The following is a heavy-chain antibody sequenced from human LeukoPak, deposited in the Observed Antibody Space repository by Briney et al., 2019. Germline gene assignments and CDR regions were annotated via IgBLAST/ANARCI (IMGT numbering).Heavy chain of an antibody. CDR2: IYYSGST. CDR1: GGSISSYY. J-gene: IGHJ4*02. CDR3: ARVGSRCSGGSCYAGSWDY. Sequence: SETLSLTCTVPGGSISSYYWSWIRQPPGKGLEWIGYIYYSGSTNYNPSLKSRVTISVDTSKNQFSLKLSSVTAADTAVYYCARVGSRCSGGSCYAGSWDYWGQGTLVTVSS. V-gene: IGHV4-59*01. D-gene: IGHD2-15*01.